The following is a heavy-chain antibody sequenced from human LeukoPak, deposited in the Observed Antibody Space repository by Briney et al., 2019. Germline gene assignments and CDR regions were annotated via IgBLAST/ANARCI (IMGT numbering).Heavy chain of an antibody. J-gene: IGHJ4*02. CDR1: GFTFSDYY. V-gene: IGHV3-11*01. Sequence: GGSLRLSCAASGFTFSDYYMSWIRQAPGKGLEWVSYISSSGSTIYYADSVKGRFTISRDNAKNSLYLQMNSLRAEDTAVYYCARVGNYYDSSGYYHTQYYFDYWGQGTLVTVSS. CDR2: ISSSGSTI. D-gene: IGHD3-22*01. CDR3: ARVGNYYDSSGYYHTQYYFDY.